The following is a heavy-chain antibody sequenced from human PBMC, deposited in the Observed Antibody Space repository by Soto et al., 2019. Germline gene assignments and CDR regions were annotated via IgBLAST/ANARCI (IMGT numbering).Heavy chain of an antibody. Sequence: QVQLVQSGAEVKKPGSSVKVSCNASGGTFSSYTISWVRQAPGQGLEWMGRIIPILGIANYAQKFQGRVTITANKSTSTPYMELSSLRSEDTAVYYCAMEYCSATSCYKYYCGQGTLVTVSS. CDR2: IIPILGIA. CDR3: AMEYCSATSCYKYY. D-gene: IGHD2-2*02. CDR1: GGTFSSYT. V-gene: IGHV1-69*02. J-gene: IGHJ4*02.